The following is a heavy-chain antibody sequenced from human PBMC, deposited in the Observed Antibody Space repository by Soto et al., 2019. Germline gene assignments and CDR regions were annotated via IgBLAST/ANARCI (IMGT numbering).Heavy chain of an antibody. CDR1: GESFSAYY. V-gene: IGHV4-34*01. Sequence: QVQLQQWGAGLLKPSETLSLTCAVYGESFSAYYWSWIRQPPGKGLEWIGEINHSGSTNYNPSLKSRVTISVDTSKNQFSLNLNSVTAADTAVYYCARGGGMTTVTTGKIFDYWGQGNLVTVSS. CDR3: ARGGGMTTVTTGKIFDY. CDR2: INHSGST. J-gene: IGHJ4*02. D-gene: IGHD4-17*01.